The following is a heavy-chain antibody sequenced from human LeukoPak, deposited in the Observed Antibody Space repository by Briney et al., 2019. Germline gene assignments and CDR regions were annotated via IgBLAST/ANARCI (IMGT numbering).Heavy chain of an antibody. Sequence: SETLPLTCTVSGGSISSYYWSWIRQPPGKGLEWIGYIYYSGSTNYNPSLKSRITISVDTSKKQFSLKLNSVTAADTAVYYCARAGFSASYHGKFWYFDLWGRGTLVTVSS. D-gene: IGHD1-26*01. CDR1: GGSISSYY. J-gene: IGHJ2*01. V-gene: IGHV4-59*01. CDR2: IYYSGST. CDR3: ARAGFSASYHGKFWYFDL.